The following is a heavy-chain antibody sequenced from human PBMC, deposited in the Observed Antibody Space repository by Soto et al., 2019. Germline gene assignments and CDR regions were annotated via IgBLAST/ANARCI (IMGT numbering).Heavy chain of an antibody. CDR3: VCDDNRRF. J-gene: IGHJ4*02. CDR1: GFTFSIYT. V-gene: IGHV3-21*01. CDR2: IGRTGIDR. Sequence: EIQLVESGGGLVKPGGSLRLSCAASGFTFSIYTMNWVRQAPGKGLEFVSSIGRTGIDRYYIDSVKGRFTISRDNAQKSLYLQMNSLRVEDTALYYCVCDDNRRFWGQGTLVTVSS. D-gene: IGHD1-1*01.